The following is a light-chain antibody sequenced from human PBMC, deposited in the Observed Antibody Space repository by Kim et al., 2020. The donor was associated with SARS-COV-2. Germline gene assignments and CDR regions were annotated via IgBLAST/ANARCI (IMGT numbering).Light chain of an antibody. CDR3: QQYGSSEIT. V-gene: IGKV3-20*01. J-gene: IGKJ2*01. CDR2: GAS. CDR1: HSVSSSY. Sequence: PGERATLSCRASHSVSSSYFAWYQQKPGQAPRLLIYGASSRATGIPDRFSGSGSRTDFTLTVSRLEPEDSAMYYCQQYGSSEITFGQGTKLEIK.